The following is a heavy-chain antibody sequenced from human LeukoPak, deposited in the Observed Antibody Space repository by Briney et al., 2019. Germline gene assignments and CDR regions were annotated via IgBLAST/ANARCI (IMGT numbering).Heavy chain of an antibody. CDR1: GVSISSSNSY. V-gene: IGHV4-39*07. CDR3: ARVNREWLYSPRATNYYYYYMDV. Sequence: PSETLSLTCTVSGVSISSSNSYWGWIRQPPGEGLEWIGSIYYSGNTYYNPSLKSRVTISVDTSKNQFSLKLSSVTAADTAVYYCARVNREWLYSPRATNYYYYYMDVWGKGTTVTVSS. D-gene: IGHD3-3*01. CDR2: IYYSGNT. J-gene: IGHJ6*03.